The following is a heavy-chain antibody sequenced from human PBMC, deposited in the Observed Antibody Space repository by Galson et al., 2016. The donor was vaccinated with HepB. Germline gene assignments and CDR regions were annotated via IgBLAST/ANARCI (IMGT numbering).Heavy chain of an antibody. CDR2: IFYSGST. D-gene: IGHD4-11*01. Sequence: SETLSLTCSVSHGSIGTYYWSWLRQPPGKGLQWIGYIFYSGSTNYSPSLRSRVNISLDTSKKQVTLHLRSVTAAETAVYYCGRDGADYSSTSVAFHIWGPGTLVIVSS. J-gene: IGHJ3*02. CDR3: GRDGADYSSTSVAFHI. CDR1: HGSIGTYY. V-gene: IGHV4-59*01.